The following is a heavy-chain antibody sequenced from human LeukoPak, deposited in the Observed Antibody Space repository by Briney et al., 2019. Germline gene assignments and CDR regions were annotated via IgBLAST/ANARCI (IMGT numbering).Heavy chain of an antibody. CDR3: TSGVNL. D-gene: IGHD3-10*01. J-gene: IGHJ2*01. CDR1: GGSFSTYY. CDR2: INHSGST. V-gene: IGHV4-34*01. Sequence: SETLSLTCAVYGGSFSTYYWTWIRQPPGKGLEWIGEINHSGSTNYNPSLKSRVTISVDTSKNQFSLKLSSVTAADTAVYYCTSGVNLWGRGTLVTVSS.